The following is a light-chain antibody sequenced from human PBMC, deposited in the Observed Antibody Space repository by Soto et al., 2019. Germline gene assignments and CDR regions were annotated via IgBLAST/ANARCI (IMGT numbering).Light chain of an antibody. CDR3: QKYNSAPNT. CDR1: QDISNY. J-gene: IGKJ2*01. CDR2: AAS. Sequence: DIQMTQSPSSLSASVGDRVTITCRASQDISNYLAWYQQKPGKVPKLLIYAASTLQTGVQSRFSGSGSGTVFPLTINSLQPEDVATYYCQKYNSAPNTFGRGTRLEIK. V-gene: IGKV1-27*01.